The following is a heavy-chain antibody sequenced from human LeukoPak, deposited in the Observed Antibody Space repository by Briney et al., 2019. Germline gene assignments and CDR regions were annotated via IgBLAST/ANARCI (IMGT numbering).Heavy chain of an antibody. D-gene: IGHD6-19*01. CDR3: AKALPPYTSGTFDH. J-gene: IGHJ4*02. CDR2: INHSGSGI. Sequence: GGSLRLSCAASGFTFSSCGMSWVRQAPGKGLEWLSVINHSGSGIYYADSVKGRFTTSRDNSKSTLFLEMNSLRVEDTAIYYCAKALPPYTSGTFDHWGQGSLVTVSS. CDR1: GFTFSSCG. V-gene: IGHV3-23*01.